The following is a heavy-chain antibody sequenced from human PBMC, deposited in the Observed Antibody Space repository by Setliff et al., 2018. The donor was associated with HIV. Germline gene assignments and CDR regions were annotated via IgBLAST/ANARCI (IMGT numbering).Heavy chain of an antibody. CDR3: ARGSESLTYFDN. Sequence: SGPTLVNPTQTLTLTCTFSRFSLSPRGMSVSWIRQPPGKALEWLARIDWDDAKYYSTSLKTRLTISKDTSKNQVVLTMTNMDPVDTATYYCARGSESLTYFDNLGPGTLVTVSS. CDR2: IDWDDAK. CDR1: RFSLSPRGMS. V-gene: IGHV2-70*11. J-gene: IGHJ4*02. D-gene: IGHD3-10*01.